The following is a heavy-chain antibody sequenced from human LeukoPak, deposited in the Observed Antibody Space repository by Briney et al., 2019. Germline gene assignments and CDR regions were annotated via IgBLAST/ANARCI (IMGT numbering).Heavy chain of an antibody. CDR2: IRSKTNNYAT. CDR1: GFSFSGSA. Sequence: GGSLRLSCAASGFSFSGSAMHWVRQASGKGLEWVGRIRSKTNNYATAYAASMKGKFTISRDDSKNTAYLQMNSLKTEDTAVYYCSVNYCSGASCYMFWGQGTLVTVSS. D-gene: IGHD2-15*01. CDR3: SVNYCSGASCYMF. V-gene: IGHV3-73*01. J-gene: IGHJ4*02.